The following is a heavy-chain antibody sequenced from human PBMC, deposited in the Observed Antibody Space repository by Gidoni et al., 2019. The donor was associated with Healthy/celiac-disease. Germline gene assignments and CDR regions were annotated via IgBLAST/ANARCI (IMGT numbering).Heavy chain of an antibody. CDR3: ARVRDSSGWYLGYFDY. CDR2: IYYSGST. D-gene: IGHD6-19*01. Sequence: QVQLQESGPGLVKPSQTLSLTCTVPGGSISSGGYYWSWIRQHPGKGLEWIGYIYYSGSTYYNPSLKSRVTISVDTSKNQFSLKLSSVTAADTAVYYCARVRDSSGWYLGYFDYWGQGTLVTVSS. J-gene: IGHJ4*02. CDR1: GGSISSGGYY. V-gene: IGHV4-31*03.